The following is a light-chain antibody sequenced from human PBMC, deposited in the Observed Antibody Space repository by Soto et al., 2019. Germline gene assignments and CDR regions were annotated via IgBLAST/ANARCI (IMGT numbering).Light chain of an antibody. CDR2: AAS. Sequence: DIQLTQSPSFLSASVGDRVTITCRASQGITSYLAWYQQKPGEAPKLLIYAASTLQTGVPSRFSGSGSGTEFTLTIASLQPEDFATYYCQQFNSYPYTFGQGTELEI. CDR1: QGITSY. CDR3: QQFNSYPYT. J-gene: IGKJ2*01. V-gene: IGKV1-9*01.